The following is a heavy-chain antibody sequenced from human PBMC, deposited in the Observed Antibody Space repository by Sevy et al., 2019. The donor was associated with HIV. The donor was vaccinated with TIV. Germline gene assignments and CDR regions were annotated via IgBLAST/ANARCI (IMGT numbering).Heavy chain of an antibody. Sequence: RGYLRLSCAASGFTFSSYGIHWVRQAPGKGLEWVAVISYDGGDKKYADSVNGRFTISRVNSKNTLYLQITSLRTEDTAMYFCSKDRTVLGASYYFDHWGQGTLVTVS. CDR1: GFTFSSYG. CDR3: SKDRTVLGASYYFDH. D-gene: IGHD1-26*01. CDR2: ISYDGGDK. J-gene: IGHJ4*02. V-gene: IGHV3-30*18.